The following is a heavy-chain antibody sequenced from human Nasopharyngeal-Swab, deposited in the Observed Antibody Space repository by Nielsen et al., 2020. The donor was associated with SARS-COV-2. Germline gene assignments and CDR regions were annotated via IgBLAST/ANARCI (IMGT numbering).Heavy chain of an antibody. CDR3: ASTGGTHYDILTGYDYYYYYMDV. D-gene: IGHD3-9*01. V-gene: IGHV5-51*01. CDR2: IYPGDSDT. Sequence: GGSLRLSCKGSGYSFTSYWIGWVRQMPGKGLEWMGIIYPGDSDTRYSPSFQGQVTISADKSISTAYLQWSSLKASDTAMYHCASTGGTHYDILTGYDYYYYYMDVWGKGTTVTVSS. CDR1: GYSFTSYW. J-gene: IGHJ6*03.